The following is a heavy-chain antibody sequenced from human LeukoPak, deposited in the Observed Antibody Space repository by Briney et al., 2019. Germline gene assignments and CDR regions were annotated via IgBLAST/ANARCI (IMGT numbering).Heavy chain of an antibody. CDR2: ISSSSSTI. J-gene: IGHJ4*02. Sequence: GGSLRLSCAASGFTFSSYSMNWVRQAPGKGLGWVSYISSSSSTIYYADSVKGRFTISRDNAKNSLYLQMNSLRAEDTAVYYCARAPQSSGYYADYWGQGTLVTVSS. D-gene: IGHD3-22*01. CDR1: GFTFSSYS. V-gene: IGHV3-48*04. CDR3: ARAPQSSGYYADY.